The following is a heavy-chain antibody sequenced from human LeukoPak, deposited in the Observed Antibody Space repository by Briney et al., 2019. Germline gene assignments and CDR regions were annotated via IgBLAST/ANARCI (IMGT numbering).Heavy chain of an antibody. CDR3: AATLAAAVFGY. Sequence: GGSLRLSCAASGFTFSDYYMSWIRQAPGKGLEWVSYISSSGTTIYYADSVKGRFTISRDNAKNSLYLQMNSLRAEDTAVYYCAATLAAAVFGYWGQGTPVTVSS. V-gene: IGHV3-11*04. CDR2: ISSSGTTI. D-gene: IGHD6-13*01. CDR1: GFTFSDYY. J-gene: IGHJ4*02.